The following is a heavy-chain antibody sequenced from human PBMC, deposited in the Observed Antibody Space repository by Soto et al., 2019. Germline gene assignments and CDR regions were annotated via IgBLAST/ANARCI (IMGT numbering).Heavy chain of an antibody. D-gene: IGHD2-15*01. Sequence: SLRLSCAASGFTFRNHAMHWVRQAPGKGLECLAVIAYDGSNAFYRDSVKGRFTVSRDNSKNTLYLHMDSLRSEDTGVYYCARGDREDIVVVPAAKDYYYYMDVWGKGTTVTVSS. J-gene: IGHJ6*03. V-gene: IGHV3-30-3*01. CDR2: IAYDGSNA. CDR1: GFTFRNHA. CDR3: ARGDREDIVVVPAAKDYYYYMDV.